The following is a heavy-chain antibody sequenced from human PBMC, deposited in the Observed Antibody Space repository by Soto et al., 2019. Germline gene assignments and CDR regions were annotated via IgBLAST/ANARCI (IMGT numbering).Heavy chain of an antibody. V-gene: IGHV4-34*01. D-gene: IGHD3-22*01. CDR3: ATSLDYYYDSRVALAY. J-gene: IGHJ4*02. Sequence: SETLSLTYAVYVGSFSSYYWTWIRQPPGKGLEWIGEINHSGSTNYNPSLKSRVTISVDTSKNQFSLKLRSVTAADTAVYYCATSLDYYYDSRVALAYWGQGTLVTVSS. CDR2: INHSGST. CDR1: VGSFSSYY.